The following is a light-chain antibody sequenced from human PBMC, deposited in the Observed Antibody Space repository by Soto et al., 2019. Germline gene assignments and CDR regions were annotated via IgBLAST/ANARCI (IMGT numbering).Light chain of an antibody. J-gene: IGKJ4*01. CDR2: AAS. Sequence: DIQVTQSPSTQSAYVGDRVTITCRASQSISSWLAWYQQKPGEAPKLLIFAASTLQSGVPSRFSGSGSGTDFTLTISSLQAEDFATYYCQQLSTYPSTFGGGTKVDIK. CDR3: QQLSTYPST. V-gene: IGKV1-5*01. CDR1: QSISSW.